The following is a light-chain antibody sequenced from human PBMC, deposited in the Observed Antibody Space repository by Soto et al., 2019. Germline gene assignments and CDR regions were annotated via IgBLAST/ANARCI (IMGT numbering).Light chain of an antibody. V-gene: IGLV1-47*02. CDR3: AAWDDSLSGYV. CDR2: SNN. Sequence: VLTQPPSASGAPGQRVTISCSGSSSNIGSNYVYWYQQLPGTAPKLLIYSNNQRPSGVPDRFSGSKSGTSASLAISGLRSEDEADYYCAAWDDSLSGYVFGTGTKVTVL. J-gene: IGLJ1*01. CDR1: SSNIGSNY.